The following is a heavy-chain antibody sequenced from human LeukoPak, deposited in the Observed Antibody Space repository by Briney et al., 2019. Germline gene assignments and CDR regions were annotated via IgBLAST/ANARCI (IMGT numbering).Heavy chain of an antibody. Sequence: GGSLRLSCAASGFTFSDYYMSWIRQAPGKRLEWVSYISSSGSTIYYADSVKGRFTISRDNAKNSLYLQMNSLRAEDTAVYYCARDSARNWFDPWGQGTLVTVSS. J-gene: IGHJ5*02. CDR2: ISSSGSTI. CDR1: GFTFSDYY. CDR3: ARDSARNWFDP. V-gene: IGHV3-11*04.